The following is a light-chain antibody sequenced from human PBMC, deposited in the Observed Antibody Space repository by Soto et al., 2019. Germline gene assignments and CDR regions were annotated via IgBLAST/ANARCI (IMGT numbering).Light chain of an antibody. J-gene: IGKJ1*01. V-gene: IGKV3-15*01. Sequence: EIVLTQSPATLSVSPGERATLSCRASQSISSNLAWYQQKPGQAPRLLMYGASTRASDIPARFSGSGSGTEFTLTISSLQSEDFAVYYCQQYDDWPPTFGQVTKVEIK. CDR1: QSISSN. CDR3: QQYDDWPPT. CDR2: GAS.